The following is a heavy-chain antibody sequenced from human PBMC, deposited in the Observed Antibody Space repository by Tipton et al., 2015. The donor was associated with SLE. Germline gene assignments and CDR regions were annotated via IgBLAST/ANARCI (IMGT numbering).Heavy chain of an antibody. CDR1: GFTVSSKY. J-gene: IGHJ6*03. Sequence: GSLRLSCAASGFTVSSKYMSWVRQAPGKGLQWVSVIYSGGSTYYADSVKGRFTISRDNSKNTLYFQMNSLRAEDTAVYYCARGGVSYMDVWGKGTTVTVSS. CDR3: ARGGVSYMDV. V-gene: IGHV3-66*02. D-gene: IGHD3-16*01. CDR2: IYSGGST.